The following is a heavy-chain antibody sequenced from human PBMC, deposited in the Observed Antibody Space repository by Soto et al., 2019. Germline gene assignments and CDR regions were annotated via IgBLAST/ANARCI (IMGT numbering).Heavy chain of an antibody. J-gene: IGHJ3*02. CDR1: GFTFSSYW. Sequence: SLRLSCGASGFTFSSYWMHWVRQAPGKGLVWVSRINGDGSRTNYADSVKGRFTISRDNAKNTLYLQMNSLRAEETAVYYCARGVRGPYVLYIWGQGTMVTVSS. CDR2: INGDGSRT. D-gene: IGHD3-10*02. V-gene: IGHV3-74*01. CDR3: ARGVRGPYVLYI.